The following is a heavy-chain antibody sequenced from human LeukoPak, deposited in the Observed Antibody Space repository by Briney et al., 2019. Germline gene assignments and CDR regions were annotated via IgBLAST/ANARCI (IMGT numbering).Heavy chain of an antibody. Sequence: GGSLGLSCAASGFTFSSYSMNWVRQAPGKGLEWVSSISSSSSYIYYADSVKGRFTISRDNAKNSLYLQMNSLRAEDTAVYYCARDLKGGYYYGSGSYYIYGMDVWGKGTTVTVSS. CDR3: ARDLKGGYYYGSGSYYIYGMDV. D-gene: IGHD3-10*01. CDR2: ISSSSSYI. J-gene: IGHJ6*04. V-gene: IGHV3-21*01. CDR1: GFTFSSYS.